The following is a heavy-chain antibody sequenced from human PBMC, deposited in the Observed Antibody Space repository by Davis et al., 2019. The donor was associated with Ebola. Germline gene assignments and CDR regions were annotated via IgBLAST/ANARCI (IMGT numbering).Heavy chain of an antibody. CDR1: EFTFSSYG. V-gene: IGHV3-23*01. CDR3: AKNNEIVLMVYESYFQN. Sequence: PGGSLRLSCAASEFTFSSYGMTWVRQAPGKGLEWVSSISAGGTAPYYADSVKGRFTISRDNSKNTLSLQMDSLRADDTAVYYCAKNNEIVLMVYESYFQNWGQGTLVTVS. CDR2: ISAGGTAP. D-gene: IGHD2-8*01. J-gene: IGHJ1*01.